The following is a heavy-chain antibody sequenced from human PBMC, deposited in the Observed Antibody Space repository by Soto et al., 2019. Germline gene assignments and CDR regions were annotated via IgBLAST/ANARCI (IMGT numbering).Heavy chain of an antibody. Sequence: GGSLRLSCAASGFTFSSYAMSWVRQAPGKGLEWVSAISGSGGSTYNADSVKGRFTISRDNSKNTLYLQMNSLRAEDTAVYYCAKGYYDSSGYPRSDYGMDVWGQGTTVTSP. V-gene: IGHV3-23*01. CDR3: AKGYYDSSGYPRSDYGMDV. J-gene: IGHJ6*02. CDR2: ISGSGGST. CDR1: GFTFSSYA. D-gene: IGHD3-22*01.